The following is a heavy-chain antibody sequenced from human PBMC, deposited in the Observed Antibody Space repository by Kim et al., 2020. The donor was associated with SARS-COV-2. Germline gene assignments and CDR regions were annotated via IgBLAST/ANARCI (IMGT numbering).Heavy chain of an antibody. V-gene: IGHV5-51*01. CDR2: IYPGGSNT. Sequence: GESLKISCKASGYSFTSYWIGWVRQMPGKGLEWMGIIYPGGSNTRYSPSFQGQVTISADKSISTAYLQWNSLKASNSAIYYCASGQTRYCWGQGTPVTVSS. D-gene: IGHD3-9*01. CDR1: GYSFTSYW. CDR3: ASGQTRYC. J-gene: IGHJ4*02.